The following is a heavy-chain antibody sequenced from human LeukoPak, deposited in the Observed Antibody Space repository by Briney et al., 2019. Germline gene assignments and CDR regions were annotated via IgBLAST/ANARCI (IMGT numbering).Heavy chain of an antibody. CDR1: GGTFSSYA. D-gene: IGHD4-23*01. CDR3: ARGIGATVDAYYFDY. Sequence: SVKVSCKASGGTFSSYAISWVRQAPGQGLEWMVGIIPIFGTANYAQKFQGRVTITTDESTSTAYMELSSLRSEDTAVYYCARGIGATVDAYYFDYWGQGTLVTVSS. CDR2: IIPIFGTA. V-gene: IGHV1-69*05. J-gene: IGHJ4*02.